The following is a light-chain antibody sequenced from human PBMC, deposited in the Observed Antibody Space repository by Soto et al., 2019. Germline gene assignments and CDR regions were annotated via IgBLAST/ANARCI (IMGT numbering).Light chain of an antibody. CDR1: QSVSSSY. Sequence: EIVLTQSPGTLSLSPGQRATLSCRTSQSVSSSYLAWYQHKCGQAPRLLMLGTGSRAIGIPDRFRGTGSGTDFTLIINRLEPEDFAVYYCQQYSGTPHTFGQGTKLEIK. CDR2: GTG. J-gene: IGKJ2*01. V-gene: IGKV3-20*01. CDR3: QQYSGTPHT.